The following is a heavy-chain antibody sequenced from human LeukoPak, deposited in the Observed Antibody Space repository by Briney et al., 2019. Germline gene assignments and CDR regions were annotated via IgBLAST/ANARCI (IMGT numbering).Heavy chain of an antibody. J-gene: IGHJ4*02. D-gene: IGHD6-13*01. V-gene: IGHV6-1*01. CDR1: GDSVSSNSGA. Sequence: SQTLSLTCAISGDSVSSNSGAWNWIRQSPSRGLECLGRIYYRSKWYNDYEESVKSRINIKPDTSRIQFSLQLNSVTPEDTAVYYCVRDQAGLDYWGQGTLVTVSS. CDR3: VRDQAGLDY. CDR2: IYYRSKWYN.